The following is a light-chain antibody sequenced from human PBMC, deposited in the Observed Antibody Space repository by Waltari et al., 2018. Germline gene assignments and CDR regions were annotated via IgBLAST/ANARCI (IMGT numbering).Light chain of an antibody. V-gene: IGKV1-13*02. J-gene: IGKJ4*01. Sequence: AIQMTQSPSSLSASVGDSVTITCRANQGIRSDLGWYQQKSGKAPQLLIYAASSRATGIPVRCSGSGSGTDFTLTISRLEPEDFAVYYCQQYGISPRTFGGGTKVEIK. CDR1: QGIRSD. CDR2: AAS. CDR3: QQYGISPRT.